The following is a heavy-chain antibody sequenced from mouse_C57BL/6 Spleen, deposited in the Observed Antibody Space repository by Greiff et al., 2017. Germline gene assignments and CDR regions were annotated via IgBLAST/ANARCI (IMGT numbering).Heavy chain of an antibody. CDR3: ARRRLQGYFDV. J-gene: IGHJ1*03. D-gene: IGHD1-1*01. CDR2: ISGGGGNT. CDR1: GFTFSSYT. Sequence: EVMLVESGGGLVKPGGSLKLSCAASGFTFSSYTMSWVRQTPEKRLEWVATISGGGGNTYYPDSVKGRFTISRDNAKNTLYLKMSSLRSEDTALYYCARRRLQGYFDVWGTGTTVTVSS. V-gene: IGHV5-9*01.